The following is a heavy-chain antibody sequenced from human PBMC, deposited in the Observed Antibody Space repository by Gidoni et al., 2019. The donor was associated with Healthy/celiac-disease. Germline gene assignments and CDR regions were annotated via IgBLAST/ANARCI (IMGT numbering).Heavy chain of an antibody. CDR2: FDPEDGET. V-gene: IGHV1-24*01. Sequence: QVQLVQSGAAVKTPGASVKVSCQVSGSTLTELSMHWVRQAPGKGLEWMGGFDPEDGETIYAQKFQGRVTMTEDTSTDTAYMELSSLRSEDTAVYYWATWGSARGQQLVLLGDAFDIWGQGTMVTVSS. J-gene: IGHJ3*02. D-gene: IGHD6-13*01. CDR1: GSTLTELS. CDR3: ATWGSARGQQLVLLGDAFDI.